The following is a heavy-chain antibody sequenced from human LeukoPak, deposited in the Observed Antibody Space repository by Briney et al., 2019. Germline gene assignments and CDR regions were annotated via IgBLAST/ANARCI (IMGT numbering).Heavy chain of an antibody. Sequence: ASVKVSCKASVYTFTGYYIHCVRQAPGQRLEWMGWINPNSGGTNYAQKFQGRVTMTRDTSISTAYMELSRLRSDDTAVYYCARLRDGYNAFDYWGQGTLVTVSS. V-gene: IGHV1-2*02. D-gene: IGHD5-24*01. CDR1: VYTFTGYY. CDR3: ARLRDGYNAFDY. CDR2: INPNSGGT. J-gene: IGHJ4*02.